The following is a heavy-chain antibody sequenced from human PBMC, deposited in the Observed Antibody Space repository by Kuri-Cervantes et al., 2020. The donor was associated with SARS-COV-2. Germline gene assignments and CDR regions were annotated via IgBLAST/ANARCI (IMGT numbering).Heavy chain of an antibody. J-gene: IGHJ4*02. D-gene: IGHD6-19*01. V-gene: IGHV4-34*01. CDR3: ARSVAGPFDY. Sequence: SQTLSLTCAVYGGSFSGYYWSWIRQPPGKGLEWIGEINHSGSTNYNPSLKSRVTISVDTSKNQFSLKLSSVTAADTAVYYCARSVAGPFDYWGQGTLVTVSS. CDR1: GGSFSGYY. CDR2: INHSGST.